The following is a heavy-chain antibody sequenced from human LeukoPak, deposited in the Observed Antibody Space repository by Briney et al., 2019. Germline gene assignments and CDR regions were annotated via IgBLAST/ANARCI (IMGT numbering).Heavy chain of an antibody. Sequence: SETLSLTCTVSGGSISSGDYYWSWIRQPPGKGLGWIGYIYYSGSTYYNPSLKSRVTISVDTSKNQFSLKLSSVSAADTAVYYCARVNRRIDAFDIWGQGTMVTVSS. D-gene: IGHD1-14*01. CDR3: ARVNRRIDAFDI. V-gene: IGHV4-30-4*01. CDR1: GGSISSGDYY. CDR2: IYYSGST. J-gene: IGHJ3*02.